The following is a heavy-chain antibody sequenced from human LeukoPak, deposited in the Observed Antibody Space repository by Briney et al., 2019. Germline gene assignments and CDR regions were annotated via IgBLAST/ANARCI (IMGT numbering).Heavy chain of an antibody. Sequence: GGSLRLSCAASGFTFSSYAMSWVRQAPGKGLEWVSAISGSGGSTYYADSVKGRFTISRDNSKNTLYLQMNSLRAEDTAVYYCTTVGGDERLFDYWGQGTLVTVSS. J-gene: IGHJ4*02. CDR1: GFTFSSYA. CDR3: TTVGGDERLFDY. V-gene: IGHV3-23*01. D-gene: IGHD1-1*01. CDR2: ISGSGGST.